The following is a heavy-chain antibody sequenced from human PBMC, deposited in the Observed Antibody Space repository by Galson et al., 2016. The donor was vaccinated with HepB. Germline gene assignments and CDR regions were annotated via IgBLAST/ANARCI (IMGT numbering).Heavy chain of an antibody. V-gene: IGHV2-5*05. Sequence: PALVTPTQTLTLTCDLSGFSITTPGVGVGWIRQPPGKALQWLALIYWDDDKAYGPSLTTRPTPTKDTSKNQGVLTMTNVNPADTGTYFCAQRRPTTLGRPPSNYFAPWGQGAPGTVSS. CDR1: GFSITTPGVG. CDR3: AQRRPTTLGRPPSNYFAP. J-gene: IGHJ5*02. D-gene: IGHD2/OR15-2a*01. CDR2: IYWDDDK.